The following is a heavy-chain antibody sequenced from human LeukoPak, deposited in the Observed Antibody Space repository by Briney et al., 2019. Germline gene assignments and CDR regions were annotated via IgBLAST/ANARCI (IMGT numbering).Heavy chain of an antibody. J-gene: IGHJ4*02. V-gene: IGHV3-9*01. CDR3: AKDVAATINLFGGTDY. CDR1: GFTFDDYA. Sequence: GRSLRLSCAASGFTFDDYAMHWVRQAPGKGLEWVSGISWNSGNIDYADSVKGRFTISRDNAKNSLYLQMNSLRAEDTALYYCAKDVAATINLFGGTDYWGQGTLVTVSS. D-gene: IGHD5-24*01. CDR2: ISWNSGNI.